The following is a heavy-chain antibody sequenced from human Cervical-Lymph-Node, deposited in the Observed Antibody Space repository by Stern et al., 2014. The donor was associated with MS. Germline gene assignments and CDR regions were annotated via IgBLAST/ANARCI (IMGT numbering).Heavy chain of an antibody. CDR2: IHPKYRDT. V-gene: IGHV1-2*02. CDR3: ARGGYSSSYYRFDP. D-gene: IGHD6-13*01. Sequence: VQLEESGAEGKKPGASVKVSCEASGYTFNDYYLHWVRQAPGQGLEWMGWIHPKYRDTKYVPNFQGRVTMTRDTSTRTVFMELSRLTSDDTAVYYCARGGYSSSYYRFDPWGQGTLVIVSS. CDR1: GYTFNDYY. J-gene: IGHJ5*02.